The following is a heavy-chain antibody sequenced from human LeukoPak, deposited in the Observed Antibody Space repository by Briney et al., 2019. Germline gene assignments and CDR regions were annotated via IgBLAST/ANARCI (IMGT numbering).Heavy chain of an antibody. CDR1: GFRFSNYW. V-gene: IGHV3-7*01. CDR3: ARETPRRGETRDGYR. D-gene: IGHD5-24*01. J-gene: IGHJ4*02. Sequence: PGGSLRLSCVASGFRFSNYWMSWVRQAPGKGLEWVANIKQDGSETYYADSVKGRFTISRDNPKNLLFLQINSLRVEDTAVYYCARETPRRGETRDGYRWGQGTLVTVSS. CDR2: IKQDGSET.